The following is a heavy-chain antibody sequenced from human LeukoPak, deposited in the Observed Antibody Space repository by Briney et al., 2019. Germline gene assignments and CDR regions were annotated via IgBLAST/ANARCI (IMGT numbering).Heavy chain of an antibody. CDR1: GYTFTGYA. Sequence: GASVKVSCKASGYTFTGYAMHWVRQAPGQRLEWMGWINAGNGNTKYSQKFQGRVTITRDTSASTAYMELSSLRSEDTAVYYCARDSRGDSGYDFSVAAYYYYGMDVWGQGTTVTVSS. CDR3: ARDSRGDSGYDFSVAAYYYYGMDV. J-gene: IGHJ6*02. V-gene: IGHV1-3*01. CDR2: INAGNGNT. D-gene: IGHD5-12*01.